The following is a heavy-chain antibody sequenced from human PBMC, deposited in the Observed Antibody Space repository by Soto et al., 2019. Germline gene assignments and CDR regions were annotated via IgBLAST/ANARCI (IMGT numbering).Heavy chain of an antibody. V-gene: IGHV1-69*13. CDR3: ARDGAVAGTTSTQYYYGMDV. D-gene: IGHD1-1*01. J-gene: IGHJ6*04. Sequence: SEKVSCKASGGSFSSYAISWVRQAPGQGLEWMGGIIPIFGTANYAQKFQGRVTITADDSTSTAYMELSSLRSEDTAVYYCARDGAVAGTTSTQYYYGMDVWGEGTTVTVAS. CDR1: GGSFSSYA. CDR2: IIPIFGTA.